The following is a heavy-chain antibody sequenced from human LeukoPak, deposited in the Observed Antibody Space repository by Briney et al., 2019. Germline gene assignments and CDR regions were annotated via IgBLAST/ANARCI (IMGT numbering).Heavy chain of an antibody. CDR3: ARELISAPYCSSTSCYEANYYYMDV. CDR1: GFTFDDYG. Sequence: GGSLRLSCAASGFTFDDYGMSWVRQAPGKGLEGVSGINWNGGSTVYADAVKGGFTISRDNDKKSLYRQMNSLRDGETALYYFARELISAPYCSSTSCYEANYYYMDVWGKGTTVTVSS. CDR2: INWNGGST. V-gene: IGHV3-20*04. D-gene: IGHD2-2*01. J-gene: IGHJ6*03.